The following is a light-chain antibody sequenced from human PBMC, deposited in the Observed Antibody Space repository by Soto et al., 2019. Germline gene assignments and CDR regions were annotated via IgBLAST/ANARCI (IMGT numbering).Light chain of an antibody. V-gene: IGLV2-14*01. CDR2: DVN. CDR3: SSYTSTTTLVV. J-gene: IGLJ2*01. CDR1: SSDIGAYDY. Sequence: QSVLTQPASVSGSPGQSITISCTGSSSDIGAYDYVSWYQQYPGKAPKLVMYDVNIRPSGISNRFSGSKSGSTASLTISGLQDEDEADYYCSSYTSTTTLVVFGGGTKLTVL.